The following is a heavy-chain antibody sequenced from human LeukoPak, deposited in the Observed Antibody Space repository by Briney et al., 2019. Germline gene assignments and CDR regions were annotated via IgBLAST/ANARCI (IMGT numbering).Heavy chain of an antibody. D-gene: IGHD4-17*01. Sequence: GESLKISCKGSGYSFTNYWIGWVRQMPGKGLEWMGTIYPGDSDTRYSPSFQGQVTISADKSITTAYLQWSSLKASDTAMYYCARHPDYEPFDYWGQGTLVTVSS. CDR1: GYSFTNYW. V-gene: IGHV5-51*01. CDR2: IYPGDSDT. J-gene: IGHJ4*02. CDR3: ARHPDYEPFDY.